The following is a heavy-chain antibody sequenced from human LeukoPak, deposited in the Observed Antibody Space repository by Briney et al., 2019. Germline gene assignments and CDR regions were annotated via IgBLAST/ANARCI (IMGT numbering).Heavy chain of an antibody. CDR3: ARGHQVEMATIYY. J-gene: IGHJ4*02. V-gene: IGHV1-69*13. CDR1: GGTFSSYA. D-gene: IGHD5-24*01. Sequence: GASVKVSCKASGGTFSSYAISWVRRAPGQGLEWMGGIIPIFGTANYAQKFQGRVTITADESTSTAYMELSSLRSEDTAVYYCARGHQVEMATIYYWGQGTLVTVSS. CDR2: IIPIFGTA.